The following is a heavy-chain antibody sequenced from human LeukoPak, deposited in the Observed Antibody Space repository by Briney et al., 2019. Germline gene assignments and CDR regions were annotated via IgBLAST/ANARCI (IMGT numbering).Heavy chain of an antibody. CDR1: GGSISSYY. CDR3: ARERAADNWFDP. CDR2: IYYSGST. V-gene: IGHV4-59*01. Sequence: PSETLSLTCTVSGGSISSYYWSWIRQPPGKGLEWIGYIYYSGSTNYNPSLKSRVTISVDTSKNQFSLKLSSVTAADTAVYYCARERAADNWFDPWGQGTLVTVSS. D-gene: IGHD6-13*01. J-gene: IGHJ5*02.